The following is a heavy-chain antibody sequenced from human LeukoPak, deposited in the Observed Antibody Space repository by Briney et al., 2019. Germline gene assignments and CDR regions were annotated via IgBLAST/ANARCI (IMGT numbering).Heavy chain of an antibody. CDR2: MNPNSGNT. V-gene: IGHV1-8*03. CDR3: ARNSRTIFGAIGY. D-gene: IGHD3-3*01. CDR1: GHTFTSYD. Sequence: ASVKVSCKASGHTFTSYDINWVRQATGQGLEWMGWMNPNSGNTGYAQKFQGRVTITRNTSISTAYMELSSLRSEDTAVYYCARNSRTIFGAIGYWGQGTLVTVSS. J-gene: IGHJ4*02.